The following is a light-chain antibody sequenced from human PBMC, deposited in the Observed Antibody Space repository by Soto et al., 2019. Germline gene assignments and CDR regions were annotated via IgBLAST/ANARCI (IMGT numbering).Light chain of an antibody. CDR3: QVWDSNTEVV. CDR2: RDR. CDR1: DIGLKD. V-gene: IGLV3-9*01. J-gene: IGLJ2*01. Sequence: SYELTQPLSVSVALGQTASFTCGGNDIGLKDVHWDQQNPGQAPVLVIYRDRKRPSGIPERFSGSNSGNTATLTISRAQAEDEADYSCQVWDSNTEVVFGGGTKLTVL.